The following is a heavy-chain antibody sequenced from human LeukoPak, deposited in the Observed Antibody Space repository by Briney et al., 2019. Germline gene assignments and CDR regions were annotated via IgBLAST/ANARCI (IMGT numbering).Heavy chain of an antibody. CDR3: ARERGYSYGYNYYYGMDV. CDR2: INPSGGST. J-gene: IGHJ6*02. V-gene: IGHV1-46*01. D-gene: IGHD5-18*01. Sequence: ASVKVSCKASGYTFTSYGISWVRQAPGQGLEWMGIINPSGGSTSYAQKFQGRVTMTRDTSTSTVYMELSSLRSEDTAVYYCARERGYSYGYNYYYGMDVWGQGTTVTVSS. CDR1: GYTFTSYG.